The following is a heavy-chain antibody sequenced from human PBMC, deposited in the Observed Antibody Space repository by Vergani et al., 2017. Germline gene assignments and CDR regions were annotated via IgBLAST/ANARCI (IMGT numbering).Heavy chain of an antibody. CDR2: IYYSGST. Sequence: QVQLQESGPGLVKPSETLSLTCTVSGGSISSYYWSWIRQPPGKGLEWIGYIYYSGSTNYNPSLKSRVTISVDTSKNQFSLKLSSVTAADTAVYYCARVADCSSTSCYAYYYYNYYMDVWGKGTTVTVSS. D-gene: IGHD2-2*01. CDR3: ARVADCSSTSCYAYYYYNYYMDV. CDR1: GGSISSYY. V-gene: IGHV4-59*01. J-gene: IGHJ6*03.